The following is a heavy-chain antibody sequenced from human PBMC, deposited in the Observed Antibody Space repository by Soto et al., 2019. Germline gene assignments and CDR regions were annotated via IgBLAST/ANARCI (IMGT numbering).Heavy chain of an antibody. CDR1: GYIFVNYG. CDR3: VMVYNFVTPTPQDV. CDR2: ISPYTGNT. J-gene: IGHJ3*01. D-gene: IGHD2-8*01. Sequence: VQLVQSGDEVKKPGASVKVSCKASGYIFVNYGIAWVRQAPGQGLEWMGWISPYTGNTHSATKVQGRLTMTTDTSTSTAYMDVGSLTSDQTAVYYCVMVYNFVTPTPQDVWGQGPMVTVSS. V-gene: IGHV1-18*01.